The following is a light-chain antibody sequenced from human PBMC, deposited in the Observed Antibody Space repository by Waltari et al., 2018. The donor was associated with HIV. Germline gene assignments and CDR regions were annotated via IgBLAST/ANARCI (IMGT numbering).Light chain of an antibody. J-gene: IGKJ2*01. CDR1: QSLVYSDGNTY. CDR2: KVS. CDR3: MQGTHWVT. V-gene: IGKV2-30*01. Sequence: DVVLTQSPLSLPVTLGQPASISCRSSQSLVYSDGNTYWNWFQQRPGHSPRRLIYKVSNRDSGVPDRFSGSGSGSDFTLKISRVEAEDVGVYYCMQGTHWVTFGQGTKLRIK.